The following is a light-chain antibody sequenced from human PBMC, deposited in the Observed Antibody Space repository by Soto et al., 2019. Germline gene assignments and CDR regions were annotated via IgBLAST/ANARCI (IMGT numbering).Light chain of an antibody. CDR3: QQDGSSPPDT. J-gene: IGKJ2*01. Sequence: EIVLTQSPGTLSLSPGERATLSCRASQSVSSSYLAWYQQKPGQAPGLLIYGASRRATGIPDRFSGSVSGTDFAFTISRLEPQDFAVYYCQQDGSSPPDTLGKGTKLESK. CDR1: QSVSSSY. V-gene: IGKV3-20*01. CDR2: GAS.